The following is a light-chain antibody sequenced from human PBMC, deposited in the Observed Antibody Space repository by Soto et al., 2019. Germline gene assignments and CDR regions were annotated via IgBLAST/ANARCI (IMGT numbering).Light chain of an antibody. Sequence: EIVLTQSPVTLSLSPGERATLSCWASQSVRSSHLAWYQQKPGQAPRLLMFGASTRATGIPDRFSGSGSGTDFTLTISRLEPEDFAVYHCQQYSSSPLTFGGGTKV. CDR3: QQYSSSPLT. V-gene: IGKV3-20*01. J-gene: IGKJ4*01. CDR1: QSVRSSH. CDR2: GAS.